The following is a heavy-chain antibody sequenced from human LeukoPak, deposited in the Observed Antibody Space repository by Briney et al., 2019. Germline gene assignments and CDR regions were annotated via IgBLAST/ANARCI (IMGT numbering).Heavy chain of an antibody. D-gene: IGHD3-10*01. Sequence: PGGSLRLSCAASGFTFSGYSMNWVRQAPGKGLEWVSSISTSSVYIYYADSVKGRYTISRDNAKNSLYLQMNSLRAEDTAVYYCARDQNRYYYGSGSPSWGQGTLVTVSS. CDR2: ISTSSVYI. CDR1: GFTFSGYS. J-gene: IGHJ5*02. CDR3: ARDQNRYYYGSGSPS. V-gene: IGHV3-21*01.